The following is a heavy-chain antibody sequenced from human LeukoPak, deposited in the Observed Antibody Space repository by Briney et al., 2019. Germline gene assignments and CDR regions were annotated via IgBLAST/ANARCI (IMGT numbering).Heavy chain of an antibody. V-gene: IGHV4-59*01. CDR3: AREPPYYDFWGGSFDY. Sequence: SETLSLTCTVSGGSISSYYWSWIRQPPGKGLEWIGYIYYSGSTNYNPSLKSRVTISLDTSKNQFSLKLSSVTAADTAVYYCAREPPYYDFWGGSFDYWGQGTLVTVSS. CDR1: GGSISSYY. J-gene: IGHJ4*02. CDR2: IYYSGST. D-gene: IGHD3-3*01.